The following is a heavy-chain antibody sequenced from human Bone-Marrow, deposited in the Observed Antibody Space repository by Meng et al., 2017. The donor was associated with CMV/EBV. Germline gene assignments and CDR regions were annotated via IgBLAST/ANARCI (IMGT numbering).Heavy chain of an antibody. J-gene: IGHJ4*02. Sequence: VQLVEVRARGKPPGAPTKASFKPCVYTFTSYGISWVRQAPGQGLEWMGWISAYNGNTNYAQKLQGRVTMTTDTSTSTAYMELRSLRSDDTAVYYCARGGGRGDYWGQGTLVTVSS. CDR2: ISAYNGNT. V-gene: IGHV1-18*01. D-gene: IGHD3-10*01. CDR1: VYTFTSYG. CDR3: ARGGGRGDY.